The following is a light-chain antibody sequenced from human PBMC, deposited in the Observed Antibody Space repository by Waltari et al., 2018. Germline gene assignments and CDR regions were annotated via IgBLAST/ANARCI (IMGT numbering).Light chain of an antibody. CDR3: QSYDSSSQV. CDR2: EHN. CDR1: SGSVASSY. J-gene: IGLJ3*02. V-gene: IGLV6-57*03. Sequence: NFMLTQPHSVSESPGKTVTLSCTRSSGSVASSYVQWYQQRPGSAPTIVLHEHNPRPSGVPARFSGSIDSSSNSASRTISGLTTEDEADYYCQSYDSSSQVFGGGTRLTVL.